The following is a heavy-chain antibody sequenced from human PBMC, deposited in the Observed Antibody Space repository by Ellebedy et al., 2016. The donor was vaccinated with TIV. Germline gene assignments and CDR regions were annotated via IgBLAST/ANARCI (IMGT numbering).Heavy chain of an antibody. D-gene: IGHD3-10*01. CDR2: IYHSGST. J-gene: IGHJ5*02. CDR1: GASFSSSSSY. V-gene: IGHV4-39*01. CDR3: ARWFGELLYVRWFDP. Sequence: GSLRLSSTVSGASFSSSSSYWGWIRQPPGKGLEWIGSIYHSGSTYYNPSLENRVTISVDTSKDQFSLRLSSVTAADTAVYYCARWFGELLYVRWFDPWGQGTLVTVSS.